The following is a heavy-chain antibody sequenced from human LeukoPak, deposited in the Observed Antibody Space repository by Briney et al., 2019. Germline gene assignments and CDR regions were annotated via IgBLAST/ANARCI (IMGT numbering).Heavy chain of an antibody. D-gene: IGHD6-6*01. Sequence: GASVKVSCKASGGTFSIYVISWVRQAPGQGLEWMGWISAYNGNTNYAQKLQGRVTMTTDTSTSTAYMELRSLRSDDTAVYYYARTGAARLFDYWGQGTLVTASS. V-gene: IGHV1-18*01. J-gene: IGHJ4*02. CDR3: ARTGAARLFDY. CDR2: ISAYNGNT. CDR1: GGTFSIYV.